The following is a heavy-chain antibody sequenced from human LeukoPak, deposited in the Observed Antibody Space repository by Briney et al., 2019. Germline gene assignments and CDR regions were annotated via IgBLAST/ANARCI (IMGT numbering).Heavy chain of an antibody. CDR1: GGSFSGYY. D-gene: IGHD3-3*01. CDR2: INHSGST. CDR3: ARGNFWSGYYNWFDP. J-gene: IGHJ5*02. Sequence: SETLSLTCAVYGGSFSGYYWSWIRQPPGKGLEWIGEINHSGSTNYNPSLKSRVTISVDTSKNQFSLKLSSVTAADTAVYYCARGNFWSGYYNWFDPWGQGTLVTVSS. V-gene: IGHV4-34*01.